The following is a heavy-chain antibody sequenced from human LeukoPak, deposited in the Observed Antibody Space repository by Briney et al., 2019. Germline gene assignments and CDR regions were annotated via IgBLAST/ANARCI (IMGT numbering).Heavy chain of an antibody. CDR2: ISPNSGGT. J-gene: IGHJ2*01. CDR3: ARADHFGYEPNWYFTL. D-gene: IGHD3-22*01. Sequence: ASVKVSCKASGYTFTGYCMHWVRQAPGQGLEWMGRISPNSGGTNYAQKFQGRVTMTRDTSISTAYMELSSLKSDDTAVYYCARADHFGYEPNWYFTLWGRGTLVTVSS. CDR1: GYTFTGYC. V-gene: IGHV1-2*06.